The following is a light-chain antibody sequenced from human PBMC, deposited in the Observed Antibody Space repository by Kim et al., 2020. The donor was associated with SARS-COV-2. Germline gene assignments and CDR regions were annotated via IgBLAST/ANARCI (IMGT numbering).Light chain of an antibody. V-gene: IGKV3-15*01. J-gene: IGKJ4*01. CDR3: QQYNNWLPLT. CDR2: GAS. CDR1: QSVSSN. Sequence: EIVMTQSPATLSVSPGERATLSCRASQSVSSNLAWYQQKPGQAPRLLIYGASTRATGIPARFSGSGSGTEFTLTISSLQSEDFAVYYCQQYNNWLPLTFGGVTKVDIK.